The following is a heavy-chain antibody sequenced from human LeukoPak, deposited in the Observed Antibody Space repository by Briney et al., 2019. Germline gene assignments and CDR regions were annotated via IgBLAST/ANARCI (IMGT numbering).Heavy chain of an antibody. CDR1: GFTFSGSA. V-gene: IGHV3-73*01. Sequence: WGSLRLSCAASGFTFSGSAMHWVRQASGKGLEWVGRIRSKANSYATAYAASVKGRFTISRDDSKNTAYLQMNSLKTEDTAVYYCLIWFGELFDYWDQGTLVTVSS. CDR3: LIWFGELFDY. D-gene: IGHD3-10*01. J-gene: IGHJ4*02. CDR2: IRSKANSYAT.